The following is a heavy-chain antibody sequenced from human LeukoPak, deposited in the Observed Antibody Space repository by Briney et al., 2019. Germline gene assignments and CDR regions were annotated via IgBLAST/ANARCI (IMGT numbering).Heavy chain of an antibody. CDR1: GGPISRYY. Sequence: SDTLTLPCTVSGGPISRYYWLWLRQPPGKALEWLGYIYYSGSTNYNPSLKSRVIISVDTSKNQFSLKLNSVTAADTAVYYCARVEIFGVVKGAFDIWGHGTLVTVSS. J-gene: IGHJ3*02. CDR3: ARVEIFGVVKGAFDI. CDR2: IYYSGST. V-gene: IGHV4-59*08. D-gene: IGHD3-3*01.